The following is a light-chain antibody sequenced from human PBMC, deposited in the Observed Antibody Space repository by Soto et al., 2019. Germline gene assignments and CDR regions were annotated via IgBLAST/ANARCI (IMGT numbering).Light chain of an antibody. CDR3: SSYTTSNTLV. CDR1: SSDVGAYTY. J-gene: IGLJ2*01. V-gene: IGLV2-14*01. CDR2: EVS. Sequence: QSALTQPASVSGSPGQSITISCTGTSSDVGAYTYVSWYQQHPGKAPKLMIFEVSDRPSGVSNRFSGSKSGNTASLTISGLQAADEADYYCSSYTTSNTLVFGGATKLTVL.